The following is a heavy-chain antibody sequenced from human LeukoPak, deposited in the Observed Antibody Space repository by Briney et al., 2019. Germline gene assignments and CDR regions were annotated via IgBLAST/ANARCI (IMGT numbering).Heavy chain of an antibody. J-gene: IGHJ4*02. D-gene: IGHD1-26*01. Sequence: GGSLRLSCAASGFTFSSYSMNWVRQAPGKGLEWVSSISSSSSYIYYADSVKGRFTISRDNAKNSLFLQMNSLRAEDTAVYYCASSISGSYFIFDYWGQGTLVTVSS. CDR1: GFTFSSYS. CDR3: ASSISGSYFIFDY. CDR2: ISSSSSYI. V-gene: IGHV3-21*01.